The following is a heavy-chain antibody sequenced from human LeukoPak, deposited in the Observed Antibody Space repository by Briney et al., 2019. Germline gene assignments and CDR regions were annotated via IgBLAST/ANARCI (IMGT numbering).Heavy chain of an antibody. V-gene: IGHV1-18*01. J-gene: IGHJ4*02. CDR3: ARGAYGDK. CDR1: GYTLTSYG. CDR2: ISTQSGNT. D-gene: IGHD4-17*01. Sequence: ASVKVSCEASGYTLTSYGINWIRQAPGQGLEWMGWISTQSGNTNYAQKVQGRLTLTTDRSTNTAYMELRSLRSDDTAVYYCARGAYGDKWGQGTMVTVSS.